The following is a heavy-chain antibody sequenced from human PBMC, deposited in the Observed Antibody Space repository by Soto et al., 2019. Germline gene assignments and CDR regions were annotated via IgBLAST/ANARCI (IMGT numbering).Heavy chain of an antibody. CDR2: INPNSGGT. D-gene: IGHD1-1*01. V-gene: IGHV1-2*02. CDR3: ARVPSTAYVFEDYFDY. CDR1: GYTFTGYY. J-gene: IGHJ4*02. Sequence: ASVKVSCKASGYTFTGYYMHWVRQAPGQGLEWMGWINPNSGGTNYAQKFQGRVTMTRDTSISTAYMELSRLRSDDTAVYYCARVPSTAYVFEDYFDYWGQGTLVTVSS.